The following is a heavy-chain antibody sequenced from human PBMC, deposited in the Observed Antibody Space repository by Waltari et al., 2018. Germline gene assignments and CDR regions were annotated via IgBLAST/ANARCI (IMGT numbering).Heavy chain of an antibody. D-gene: IGHD3-3*01. V-gene: IGHV1-2*06. CDR2: INPNSGGT. Sequence: QVQLVQSGAEVKKPGASVKVPCKASGYTFTCSYMHWVRQAPGQGLEWMGRINPNSGGTNYAQKFQGRVTMTRDTSISTAYMELSRLRSDDTAVYYCARGDTIFGVVTAFDYWGQGTLVTVSS. J-gene: IGHJ4*02. CDR3: ARGDTIFGVVTAFDY. CDR1: GYTFTCSY.